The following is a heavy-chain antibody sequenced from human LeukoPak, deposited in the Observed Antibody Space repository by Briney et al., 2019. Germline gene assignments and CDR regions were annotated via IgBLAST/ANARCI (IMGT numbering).Heavy chain of an antibody. V-gene: IGHV3-30*02. D-gene: IGHD4-17*01. CDR3: AKDLNYGDLLDY. Sequence: GGSLRLSCAASGFTFSTYGMHWVRQAPGKGLEWVAFIRNDGRNKYYTDSVKGRFTISRDNSKNTLYLQMNSLRAEDTAVYYCAKDLNYGDLLDYWGQGTLVTVSS. CDR1: GFTFSTYG. CDR2: IRNDGRNK. J-gene: IGHJ4*02.